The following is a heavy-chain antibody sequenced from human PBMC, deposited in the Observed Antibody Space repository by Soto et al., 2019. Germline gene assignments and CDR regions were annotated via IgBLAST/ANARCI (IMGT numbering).Heavy chain of an antibody. V-gene: IGHV4-61*03. J-gene: IGHJ4*02. CDR1: GGSVSSGSYY. D-gene: IGHD2-15*01. Sequence: QVQLQESGPGLVKPSETLSLTCTVSGGSVSSGSYYWSWIRQPPGKGLEWIGYIYYSGSTNYNPSLKSRVTTSVDTSKNHFSLKLSSVTAADTAVYYCARRRVVAATFIVLDYWGQGTLVTVSS. CDR2: IYYSGST. CDR3: ARRRVVAATFIVLDY.